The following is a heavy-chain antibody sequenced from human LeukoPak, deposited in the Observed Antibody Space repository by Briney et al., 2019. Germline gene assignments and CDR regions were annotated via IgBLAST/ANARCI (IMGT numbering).Heavy chain of an antibody. Sequence: GGSLRLSCAASGFAFNTYTMNWVRQAPGKGLEWVSLISSTSTYIYYADSVKGRFTISRDNAKNSLFLQMNSLRVDDTALYCCARTSSGWAPPQPAWHFGLWGRGTLVTVSS. CDR2: ISSTSTYI. J-gene: IGHJ2*01. D-gene: IGHD6-19*01. CDR3: ARTSSGWAPPQPAWHFGL. V-gene: IGHV3-21*01. CDR1: GFAFNTYT.